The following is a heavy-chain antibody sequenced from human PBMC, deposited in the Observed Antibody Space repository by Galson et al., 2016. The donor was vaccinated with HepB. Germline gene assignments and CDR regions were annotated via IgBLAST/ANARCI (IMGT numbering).Heavy chain of an antibody. J-gene: IGHJ4*02. Sequence: SLRLSCAASGFTVSSNYMNWVRRAPGKGLEWVSIIYSGGSTYYADSVKGRFTKSRDNSKNTLYLQMHRLRFEDTAVYYCASDPRQWQRGYNYGFEYWGQGTLVSVSS. V-gene: IGHV3-66*02. CDR3: ASDPRQWQRGYNYGFEY. CDR1: GFTVSSNY. CDR2: IYSGGST. D-gene: IGHD5-18*01.